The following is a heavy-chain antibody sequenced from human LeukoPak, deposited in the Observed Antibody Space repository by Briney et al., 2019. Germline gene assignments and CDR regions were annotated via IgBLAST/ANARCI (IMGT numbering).Heavy chain of an antibody. CDR2: IYNSGST. CDR1: GGSISSYY. J-gene: IGHJ4*02. CDR3: ARAGYSGYERVFDY. Sequence: SETLSLTCTVSGGSISSYYWSWIRQPPGKGLEWIGYIYNSGSTNYNPSLKSRVTISVDTSKNQFSLKLSSVTAADTAVYYCARAGYSGYERVFDYWGQGTLVTVSS. V-gene: IGHV4-59*01. D-gene: IGHD5-12*01.